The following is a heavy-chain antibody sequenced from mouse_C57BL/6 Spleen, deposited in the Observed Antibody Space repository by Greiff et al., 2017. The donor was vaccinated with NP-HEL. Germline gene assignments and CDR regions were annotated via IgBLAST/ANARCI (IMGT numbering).Heavy chain of an antibody. J-gene: IGHJ4*01. Sequence: EVQGVESGGGLVQPGGSLSLSCAASGFTFTDYYMSWVRQPPGKALEWLGFIRNKANGYTTEYSASVKGRFTISRDNSQSIVYLQMNALRAEDSATYYCARSYYYGRSPYAMDYWGQGTSVTVSS. CDR1: GFTFTDYY. CDR2: IRNKANGYTT. D-gene: IGHD1-1*01. CDR3: ARSYYYGRSPYAMDY. V-gene: IGHV7-3*01.